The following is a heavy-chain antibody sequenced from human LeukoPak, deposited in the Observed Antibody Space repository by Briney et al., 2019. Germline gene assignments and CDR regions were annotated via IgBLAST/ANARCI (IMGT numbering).Heavy chain of an antibody. CDR1: GYTFTSYD. CDR3: VGGAPNWGFDF. Sequence: APVKVSSKASGYTFTSYDINWVRQATGQGFEWMGWMSPSTGNTGYAQKFQGRVTMTRYTSVSTAYMELSSLRSEDTAVYYCVGGAPNWGFDFWGQGTLVTVSS. V-gene: IGHV1-8*01. D-gene: IGHD7-27*01. J-gene: IGHJ4*02. CDR2: MSPSTGNT.